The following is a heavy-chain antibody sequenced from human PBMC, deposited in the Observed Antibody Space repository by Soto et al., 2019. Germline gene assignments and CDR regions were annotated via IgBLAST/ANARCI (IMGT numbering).Heavy chain of an antibody. CDR3: TRDISGWGLTNGHFGMDV. J-gene: IGHJ6*02. CDR2: INAGNGNT. CDR1: GYTFANYA. V-gene: IGHV1-3*01. Sequence: VRLVQSGTEVKKPGASVMVSCKASGYTFANYAIHWVRQAPGQDFEWMGWINAGNGNTRNSQKFQGRVTFTRDTSATTAHMEVGSLRFEDTAVYCCTRDISGWGLTNGHFGMDVWGQGTTVIVSS. D-gene: IGHD3-16*01.